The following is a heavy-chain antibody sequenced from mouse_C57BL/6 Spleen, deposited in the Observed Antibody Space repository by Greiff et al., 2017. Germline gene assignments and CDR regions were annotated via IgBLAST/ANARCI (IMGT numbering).Heavy chain of an antibody. V-gene: IGHV1-85*01. D-gene: IGHD1-1*01. CDR2: IYPRDGST. CDR3: AGRRDYYGAWFAY. CDR1: GYTFPSYD. J-gene: IGHJ3*01. Sequence: VQLQQSGPELVKPGASVKLSCKASGYTFPSYDINWVKQRPGQGLEWFGWIYPRDGSTKYNETFKGKATLTVDTSSSAAYMELHSLTSEYSAVYFCAGRRDYYGAWFAYWGEGTLLTVSS.